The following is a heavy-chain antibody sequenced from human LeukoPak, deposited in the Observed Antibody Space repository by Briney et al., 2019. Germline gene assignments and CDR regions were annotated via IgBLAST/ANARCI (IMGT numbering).Heavy chain of an antibody. CDR3: AREEFDCSGGSCYPDYYGMDV. J-gene: IGHJ6*02. CDR2: ISSSGSTI. V-gene: IGHV3-48*03. D-gene: IGHD2-15*01. Sequence: AGGSLRLSCAASGFTFSSYEMNWIRQAPGKGLEWVSYISSSGSTIYYADSVKGRFTISRDNAKNSLYLQMNSLRAEDTAVYYCAREEFDCSGGSCYPDYYGMDVWGQGTTVTVSS. CDR1: GFTFSSYE.